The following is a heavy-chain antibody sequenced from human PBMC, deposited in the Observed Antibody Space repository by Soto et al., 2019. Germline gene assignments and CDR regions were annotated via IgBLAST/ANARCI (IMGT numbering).Heavy chain of an antibody. J-gene: IGHJ6*03. CDR1: GGTFSSYT. Sequence: ASVKVSCKASGGTFSSYTISWVRQAPGQGLEWMGRIIPILGIANYAQKFQGRVTITADKSTSTAYMELSSLRSEDTAVYYCARDDGENYYYMDVWGKGTTVTVSS. D-gene: IGHD2-21*01. CDR3: ARDDGENYYYMDV. V-gene: IGHV1-69*04. CDR2: IIPILGIA.